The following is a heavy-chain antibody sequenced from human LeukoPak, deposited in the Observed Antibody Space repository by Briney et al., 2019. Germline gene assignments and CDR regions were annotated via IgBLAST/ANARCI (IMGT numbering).Heavy chain of an antibody. D-gene: IGHD3-3*01. CDR2: INPSGGST. J-gene: IGHJ4*02. Sequence: ASVKVSCKASGYTFTSYYMHWVRQAPGQGLEWMGIINPSGGSTSYAQKFQGRVTMTRDTSTSTVYMELRSLRSDDTAVYYCARDRTYYDFWSGYYRGPFDYWGQGTLVTVSS. V-gene: IGHV1-46*01. CDR3: ARDRTYYDFWSGYYRGPFDY. CDR1: GYTFTSYY.